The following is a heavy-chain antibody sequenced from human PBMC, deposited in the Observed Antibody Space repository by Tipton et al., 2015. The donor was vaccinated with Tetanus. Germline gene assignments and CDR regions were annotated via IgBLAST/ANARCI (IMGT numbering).Heavy chain of an antibody. CDR2: INPSGGDA. Sequence: QSGPEVKMPGASVRVSCKASGYTFTSFYLHWVRQAPGQGLECMGIINPSGGDARYAQKFQGRITIIRDTSTTTVYMELSSLRSEDTAVYYCARSYYDSSGSLGYWGQGTQVTVSS. V-gene: IGHV1-46*01. CDR1: GYTFTSFY. J-gene: IGHJ4*02. D-gene: IGHD3-22*01. CDR3: ARSYYDSSGSLGY.